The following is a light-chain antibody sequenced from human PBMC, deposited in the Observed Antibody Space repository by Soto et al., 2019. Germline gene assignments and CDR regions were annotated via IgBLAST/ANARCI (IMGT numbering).Light chain of an antibody. V-gene: IGKV3-15*01. CDR2: GAS. Sequence: EIVLTQSPGTLSFSPGERATLSCRASQSVSSNLAWYQQKPGQAPRLLIYGASTRATGIPARFSGSGSGTEFNLTISSLQSEDFAVYYCQQYNNWPSTWTFGQGTKVDIK. J-gene: IGKJ1*01. CDR1: QSVSSN. CDR3: QQYNNWPSTWT.